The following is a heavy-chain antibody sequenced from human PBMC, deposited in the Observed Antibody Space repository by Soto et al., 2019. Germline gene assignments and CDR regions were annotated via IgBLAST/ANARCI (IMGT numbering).Heavy chain of an antibody. CDR3: ARSWATGESHDWFDS. CDR2: ISVSGGTT. Sequence: EVQLLESGGGLVQPGGSLRLSCAASGFTFSWYAMSWVRQAPGKGLEWVSTISVSGGTTDYVDSVKGRFTISRDNSKDTLFLQMSGLRAEDTAVYYCARSWATGESHDWFDSWGQGTLVTVSS. CDR1: GFTFSWYA. J-gene: IGHJ5*01. V-gene: IGHV3-23*02. D-gene: IGHD3-16*01.